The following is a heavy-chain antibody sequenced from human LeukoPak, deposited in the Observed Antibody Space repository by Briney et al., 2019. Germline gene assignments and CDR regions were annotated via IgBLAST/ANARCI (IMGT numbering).Heavy chain of an antibody. Sequence: PSETLSLTCTVSGGSISSTSDYWGWIRQPPGKGLEWIGSIYYSGSTYYNPSLKSRVTMSVDTSKNQFSLKLSSVTAADTAVYYCARDDYSDSYYYYYYMDVWGKGTTVTVSS. CDR1: GGSISSTSDY. CDR2: IYYSGST. D-gene: IGHD4-11*01. V-gene: IGHV4-39*07. J-gene: IGHJ6*03. CDR3: ARDDYSDSYYYYYYMDV.